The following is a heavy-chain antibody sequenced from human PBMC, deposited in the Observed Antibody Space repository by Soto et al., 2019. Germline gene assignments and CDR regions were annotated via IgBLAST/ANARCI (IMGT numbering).Heavy chain of an antibody. CDR3: ARSPLRSYHMDV. CDR1: GFTVSSNY. J-gene: IGHJ6*03. Sequence: GGSLRLSCAASGFTVSSNYMNWVRQAPGKGLEWVSVIYSGGATYYAESVKGRFTISRDNSKNTLSLQMNSLTAEDTAVYYCARSPLRSYHMDVWGKGTTVTVSS. V-gene: IGHV3-66*01. CDR2: IYSGGAT. D-gene: IGHD4-17*01.